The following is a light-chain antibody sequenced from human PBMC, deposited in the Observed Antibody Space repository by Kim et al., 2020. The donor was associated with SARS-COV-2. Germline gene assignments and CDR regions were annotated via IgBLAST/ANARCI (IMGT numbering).Light chain of an antibody. Sequence: GTGVVISRSGGRSNIGNNPVNWYQQFPGTAPQLLIRNNDQRPSRVPDRFSGSKSGTSASLAISGLQSEDEADYYCVAWDDSLTGVVIGGGTQLTVL. CDR2: NND. J-gene: IGLJ2*01. V-gene: IGLV1-44*01. CDR1: RSNIGNNP. CDR3: VAWDDSLTGVV.